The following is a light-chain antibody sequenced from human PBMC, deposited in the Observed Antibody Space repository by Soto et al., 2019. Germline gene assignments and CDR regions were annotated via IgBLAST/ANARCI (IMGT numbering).Light chain of an antibody. V-gene: IGLV2-23*02. Sequence: QSVLTHPASVSGSPGQSITISCTGTSSDVGTYNLVSWYQQHPGKAPKLMIYEVSKRPSGVSNRFSGSKSGNTASLTISGLQAEDEADYYCCSYAGSSTYVFGTGNKVTVL. CDR2: EVS. CDR3: CSYAGSSTYV. J-gene: IGLJ1*01. CDR1: SSDVGTYNL.